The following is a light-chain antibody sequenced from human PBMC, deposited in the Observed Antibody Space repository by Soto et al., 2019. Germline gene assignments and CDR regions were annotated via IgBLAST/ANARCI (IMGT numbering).Light chain of an antibody. CDR3: QQSNTIPWT. J-gene: IGKJ1*01. Sequence: DTQMTQFPSSLSSFVGDIVTITCRASQNIRTSLNWYQQKPGRAPKLLIYVASSLQSGVPSRFSGSGSGTDFTLTISNLQPEDLAIYYCQQSNTIPWTFGQGTKVDIK. CDR1: QNIRTS. V-gene: IGKV1-39*01. CDR2: VAS.